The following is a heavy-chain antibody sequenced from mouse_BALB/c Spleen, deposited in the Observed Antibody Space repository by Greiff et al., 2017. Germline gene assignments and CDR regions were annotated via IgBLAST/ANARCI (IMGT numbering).Heavy chain of an antibody. CDR2: IYPYNGGT. D-gene: IGHD2-1*01. Sequence: VHVKQSGPELVKPGASVKISCKASGYTFTDYNMHWLKQSHGKSLEWIGYIYPYNGGTGYNQKFKSKATLTVDNSSSTAYMELRSLTSEDSAVYYCARTLYYGNYGFAYWGQGTLVTVSA. CDR1: GYTFTDYN. J-gene: IGHJ3*01. V-gene: IGHV1S29*02. CDR3: ARTLYYGNYGFAY.